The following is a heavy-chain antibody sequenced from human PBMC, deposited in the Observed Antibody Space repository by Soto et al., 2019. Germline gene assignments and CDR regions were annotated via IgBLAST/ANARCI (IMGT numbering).Heavy chain of an antibody. D-gene: IGHD5-12*01. Sequence: QVQLVESGGGVVQPGRSLRLSCAASGFTFSSYGMHWVRQAPGKGLEWGAVISYDGSNKYYADSVKGRFTISRDNSKNTLYLQMNSLRAEDTAVYYCAKDRLSRDGYNYAWDYWGQGTLVTVSS. V-gene: IGHV3-30*18. CDR2: ISYDGSNK. CDR3: AKDRLSRDGYNYAWDY. CDR1: GFTFSSYG. J-gene: IGHJ4*02.